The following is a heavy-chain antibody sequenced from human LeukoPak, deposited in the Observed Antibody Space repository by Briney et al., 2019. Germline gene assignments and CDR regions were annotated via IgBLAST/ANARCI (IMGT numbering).Heavy chain of an antibody. CDR3: ARDPLPPDNVETAMVGY. D-gene: IGHD5-18*01. CDR2: ISSSSSTI. J-gene: IGHJ4*02. CDR1: GFTFSSYS. Sequence: GGSLRLSCAASGFTFSSYSMNWVRQAPGKGLEWVSYISSSSSTIYYADSVKGRFTISRDNAKNSLYLQMNSLRVEDTAVYCCARDPLPPDNVETAMVGYWGQGTLVTVSS. V-gene: IGHV3-48*01.